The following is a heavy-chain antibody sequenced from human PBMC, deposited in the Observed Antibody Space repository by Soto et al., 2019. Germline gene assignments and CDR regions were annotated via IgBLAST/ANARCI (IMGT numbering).Heavy chain of an antibody. CDR1: GGSISSSSYY. Sequence: PXGTLSLTCTVSGGSISSSSYYWGWIRQPPGKGLEWIGSIYYSGSTYYNPSLKSRVTISVDTSKNQFSLKLSSVTAADTAVYYCARQNYDFWSGYSLRWFNPWGQGTLVTVSS. V-gene: IGHV4-39*01. CDR2: IYYSGST. J-gene: IGHJ5*02. D-gene: IGHD3-3*01. CDR3: ARQNYDFWSGYSLRWFNP.